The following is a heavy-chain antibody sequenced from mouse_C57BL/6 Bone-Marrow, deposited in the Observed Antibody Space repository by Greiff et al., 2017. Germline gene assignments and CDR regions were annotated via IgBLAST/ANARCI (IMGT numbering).Heavy chain of an antibody. CDR1: GFTFNTYA. CDR2: IRSKSSNYAT. CDR3: VRGFGYSFYYAMDY. J-gene: IGHJ4*01. V-gene: IGHV10-3*01. Sequence: EVKVVESGGGLVQPKGSLKLSCAASGFTFNTYAMHWVRQAPGKGLEWVARIRSKSSNYATYYADSVKDRFTISRDDSQSMLYLQMNHLKTEDTAMYYCVRGFGYSFYYAMDYWGQGTSVTVSS. D-gene: IGHD2-3*01.